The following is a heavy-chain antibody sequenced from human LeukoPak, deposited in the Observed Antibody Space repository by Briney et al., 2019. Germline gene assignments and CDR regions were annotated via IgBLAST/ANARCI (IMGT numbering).Heavy chain of an antibody. D-gene: IGHD2-2*01. Sequence: PSEPLSLTCPLSDSSISSDSYWGWIRQAPGKGLEWIGSFYHSGMTFYNPSLSTRVTVSLDTSKKHFSLNLSSVTAAHTAVYYCARSTAVPRSFDVWGQGTLVTVSS. V-gene: IGHV4-38-2*01. CDR2: FYHSGMT. J-gene: IGHJ3*01. CDR3: ARSTAVPRSFDV. CDR1: DSSISSDSY.